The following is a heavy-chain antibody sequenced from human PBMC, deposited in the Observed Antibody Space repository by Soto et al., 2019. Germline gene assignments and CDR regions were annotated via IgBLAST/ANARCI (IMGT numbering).Heavy chain of an antibody. V-gene: IGHV1-69*06. CDR3: ARVSGYSYGYEAYYYYGMDV. CDR2: IIPIFGTA. CDR1: GGTFSSYA. J-gene: IGHJ6*02. Sequence: VASVKVSCKXSGGTFSSYAISWVRQAPGQGLEWMGGIIPIFGTANYAQKFQGRVTITADKSTSTAYMELSSLRSEDTAVYYCARVSGYSYGYEAYYYYGMDVWGQGTTVTVSS. D-gene: IGHD5-18*01.